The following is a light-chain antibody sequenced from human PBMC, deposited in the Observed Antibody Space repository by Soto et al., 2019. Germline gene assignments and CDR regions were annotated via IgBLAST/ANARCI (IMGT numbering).Light chain of an antibody. CDR1: SSDVGSDNL. J-gene: IGLJ1*01. Sequence: QSALTQPASVSGSPGQSITISCTGTSSDVGSDNLVSWYQQHPGKAPKLMIYEVSKRRSGVSNRFSGSKSGNTASLTISGLQAEDEADYYCCSYAGSSTLIFGTGTKLTVL. V-gene: IGLV2-23*02. CDR3: CSYAGSSTLI. CDR2: EVS.